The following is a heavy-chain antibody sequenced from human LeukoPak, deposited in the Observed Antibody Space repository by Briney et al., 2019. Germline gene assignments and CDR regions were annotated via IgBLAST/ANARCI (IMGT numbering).Heavy chain of an antibody. CDR1: GGSIGFYY. CDR3: ARGIKRGLFDY. D-gene: IGHD3-10*01. CDR2: VYYNGSS. Sequence: SETLSLTCTVSGGSIGFYYWNWIRQPPGKALEWIGCVYYNGSSNYNPSLKSRVTISVDTSKIQLSLKLSSVTAADTAVYYCARGIKRGLFDYWGQGSLVTVSS. V-gene: IGHV4-59*01. J-gene: IGHJ4*02.